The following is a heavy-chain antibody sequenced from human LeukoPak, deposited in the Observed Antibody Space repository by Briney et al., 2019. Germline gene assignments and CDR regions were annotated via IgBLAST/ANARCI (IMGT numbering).Heavy chain of an antibody. Sequence: GESLKISCKGSGYSSTSYWIGWVRQLPGKGLEWMGIIYPGDSDTRYSPSFQGQVTISADKSISTAYLQWSSLKASDTAMYYCARHGGYSYGYLPFDYWGQGTLVTVSS. D-gene: IGHD5-18*01. CDR1: GYSSTSYW. CDR2: IYPGDSDT. CDR3: ARHGGYSYGYLPFDY. J-gene: IGHJ4*02. V-gene: IGHV5-51*01.